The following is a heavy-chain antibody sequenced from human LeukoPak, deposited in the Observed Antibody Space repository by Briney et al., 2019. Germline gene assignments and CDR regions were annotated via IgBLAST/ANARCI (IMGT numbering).Heavy chain of an antibody. CDR3: ARRLIIPFGGVIGNPHNWFDP. Sequence: KPSETLSLTCTGSGVSISSSGYYWGWIRQPPGKGLGCFGSIYYSGSTYYNPSLNSRVTISVDTTKTQFCLNLSSVTAADTALYYCARRLIIPFGGVIGNPHNWFDPWGQGTLVTVSS. J-gene: IGHJ5*02. CDR1: GVSISSSGYY. D-gene: IGHD3-16*01. CDR2: IYYSGST. V-gene: IGHV4-39*01.